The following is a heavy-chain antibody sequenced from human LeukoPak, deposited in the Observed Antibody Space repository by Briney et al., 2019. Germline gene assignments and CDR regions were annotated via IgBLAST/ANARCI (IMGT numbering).Heavy chain of an antibody. V-gene: IGHV4-39*01. J-gene: IGHJ4*02. D-gene: IGHD3-10*01. CDR1: GGSISSSSYY. CDR3: TTAGSYWVDS. Sequence: SETLSLTCTVSGGSISSSSYYWGWIRQPPGKGLEWIGSTYYRGSTYYNPSLESRVSISVDTSKNQFSLKLSSVTAADVAVYYCTTAGSYWVDSWGQGTLVTVSS. CDR2: TYYRGST.